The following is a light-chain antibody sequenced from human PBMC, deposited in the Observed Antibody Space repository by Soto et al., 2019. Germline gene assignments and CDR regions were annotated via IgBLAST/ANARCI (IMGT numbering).Light chain of an antibody. Sequence: EIVLTQSPGTLSLSPGEGATLSCRASQSVTSSSLAWYQHKPGQAPRLLISAASSRATAIPDRFSGSGSGTDFTLTISSLEPEDFAVYYCQHYGGSLWTFGQGTTVEIK. CDR3: QHYGGSLWT. CDR1: QSVTSSS. CDR2: AAS. J-gene: IGKJ1*01. V-gene: IGKV3-20*01.